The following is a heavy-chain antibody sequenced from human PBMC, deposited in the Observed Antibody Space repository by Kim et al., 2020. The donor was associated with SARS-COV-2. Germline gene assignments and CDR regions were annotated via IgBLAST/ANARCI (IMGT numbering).Heavy chain of an antibody. J-gene: IGHJ5*02. CDR3: AREPSRVHNWFDP. D-gene: IGHD1-1*01. V-gene: IGHV1-69*04. CDR1: RGTFSSYA. Sequence: SVKVSCKASRGTFSSYAISWVRQAPGQGLEWMGKINPILGITNFAQKFQGRVTISADISTSTAYMELSSLRSEDTAVYYCAREPSRVHNWFDPWGQGTL. CDR2: INPILGIT.